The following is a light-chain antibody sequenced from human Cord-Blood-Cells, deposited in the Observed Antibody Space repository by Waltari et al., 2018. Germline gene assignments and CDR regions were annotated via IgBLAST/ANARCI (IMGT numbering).Light chain of an antibody. Sequence: QSVLTQPPSASGTPGQRVTISCSGSSSNIGSNTVNWYQQLPGTAPKLLIYSNNQRPSGVPDRFSGSKSGNTASLTISGLQAEDEADYYCSSYTSSSTYVVFGGGTKLTVL. J-gene: IGLJ2*01. CDR1: SSNIGSNT. CDR3: SSYTSSSTYVV. CDR2: SNN. V-gene: IGLV1-44*01.